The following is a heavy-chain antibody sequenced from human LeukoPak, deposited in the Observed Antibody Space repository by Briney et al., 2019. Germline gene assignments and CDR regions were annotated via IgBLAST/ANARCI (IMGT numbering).Heavy chain of an antibody. CDR3: ARANGDYDY. Sequence: GASVKVSCKASGYTFTSYDINWVRQATGQGLEWMGWMNPNSGNRGYAQKFQGRVTMTTNPSISTAYMELSSLRSEDTAVYYCARANGDYDYWGQGTLVTVSS. V-gene: IGHV1-8*01. D-gene: IGHD4-17*01. CDR2: MNPNSGNR. J-gene: IGHJ4*02. CDR1: GYTFTSYD.